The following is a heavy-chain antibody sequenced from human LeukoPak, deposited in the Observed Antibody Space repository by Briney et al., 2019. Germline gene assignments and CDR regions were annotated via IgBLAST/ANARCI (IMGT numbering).Heavy chain of an antibody. V-gene: IGHV3-66*01. CDR1: GLTVSSTY. Sequence: PGGSLRLSCAASGLTVSSTYMSWVRQTPGKGLEWVSVIYSGGSTYYADSVKGRFTISRDNSKNTLYLQMNSLRAEDTAVYYCARVVDTAMGMDVWGQGTTVTVSS. CDR3: ARVVDTAMGMDV. J-gene: IGHJ6*02. CDR2: IYSGGST. D-gene: IGHD5-18*01.